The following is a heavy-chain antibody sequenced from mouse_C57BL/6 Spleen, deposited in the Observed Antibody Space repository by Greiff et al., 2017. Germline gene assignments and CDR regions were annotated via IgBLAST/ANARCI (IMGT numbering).Heavy chain of an antibody. CDR1: GFTFSDSG. Sequence: EVMLVESGGGLVKPGGSLKLSCAASGFTFSDSGMHWVRQAPEKGLEWVAYISSGSSTIYYADTVKGRFTISRDTAKNTMYLQMTSLRSEDTAMYYCARKTTVVATNAMDYWGQGTSVTVSS. CDR3: ARKTTVVATNAMDY. CDR2: ISSGSSTI. V-gene: IGHV5-17*01. J-gene: IGHJ4*01. D-gene: IGHD1-1*01.